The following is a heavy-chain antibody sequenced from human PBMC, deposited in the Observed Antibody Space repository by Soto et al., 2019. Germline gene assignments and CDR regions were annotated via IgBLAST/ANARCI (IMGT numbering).Heavy chain of an antibody. V-gene: IGHV3-48*03. CDR3: ARDPRGRRGPARPLYYYYGMDV. Sequence: EVQLVESGGGLVQPGGSLRLSCAASGFTFSSYEMNWVRQAPRKGLEWVSYISSSGSHIYYADSVKGRFTISRDNDKNSVYLQMNSLRAEDTAVYYCARDPRGRRGPARPLYYYYGMDVCGQGTTVTVSS. CDR2: ISSSGSHI. J-gene: IGHJ6*02. CDR1: GFTFSSYE. D-gene: IGHD2-2*01.